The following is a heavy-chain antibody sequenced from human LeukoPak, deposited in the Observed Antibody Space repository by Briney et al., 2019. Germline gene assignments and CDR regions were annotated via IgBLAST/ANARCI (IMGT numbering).Heavy chain of an antibody. CDR3: ARGGRMSPGGAAAPYWFDP. J-gene: IGHJ5*02. Sequence: ASVKVSCKASGYTFTSYDINWVRQATGQGLEWMGWMNPNSGNTGYAQKFQGRVTMTRNTSISTAYMELSSLRSEDTAVYYCARGGRMSPGGAAAPYWFDPWGQGTLVTVSS. V-gene: IGHV1-8*01. CDR2: MNPNSGNT. D-gene: IGHD6-13*01. CDR1: GYTFTSYD.